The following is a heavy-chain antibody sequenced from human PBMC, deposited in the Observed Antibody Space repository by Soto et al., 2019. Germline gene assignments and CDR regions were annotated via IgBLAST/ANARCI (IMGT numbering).Heavy chain of an antibody. CDR2: IIPMFGTA. CDR3: ACSRASYYYDSSGYSYYFDY. D-gene: IGHD3-22*01. J-gene: IGHJ4*02. CDR1: GGTFSSYA. V-gene: IGHV1-69*01. Sequence: QVQLVQSGAEVKKPGSSVKVSCKASGGTFSSYAISWVRQAPGQGLEWMGGIIPMFGTANDAQKFQGRVMVTADESTSTAYMGLSSLRSEDTAVYYCACSRASYYYDSSGYSYYFDYWGQGTQVTVSS.